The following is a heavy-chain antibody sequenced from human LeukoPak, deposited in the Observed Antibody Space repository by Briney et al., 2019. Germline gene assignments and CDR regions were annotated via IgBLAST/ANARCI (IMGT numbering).Heavy chain of an antibody. V-gene: IGHV1-2*02. D-gene: IGHD6-6*01. J-gene: IGHJ4*02. Sequence: ASVKVSCKASGYTFTGYYMHWVRRAPGQGLEWMGWINPNSGGTNYAQKFQGRVTMTRDTSISTAYMELSRLRSDDTAVYYCARDPRYSSSSPYYFDYWGQGTLVTVSS. CDR2: INPNSGGT. CDR3: ARDPRYSSSSPYYFDY. CDR1: GYTFTGYY.